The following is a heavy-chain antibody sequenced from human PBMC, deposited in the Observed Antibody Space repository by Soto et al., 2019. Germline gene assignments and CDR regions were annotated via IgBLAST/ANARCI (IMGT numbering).Heavy chain of an antibody. J-gene: IGHJ4*02. CDR3: ARGIQLWLRRINNGYSV. Sequence: QVQLVQSGAEVKKPESSVKVSCKAPGGTFSTYAISWVRQAPGQGLEWMGGIIPMFGTANYAQRFQDRVTITADESTNTGYMALSSLRSEDTAVYFCARGIQLWLRRINNGYSVWGQGAVVTVSS. CDR2: IIPMFGTA. V-gene: IGHV1-69*12. D-gene: IGHD5-18*01. CDR1: GGTFSTYA.